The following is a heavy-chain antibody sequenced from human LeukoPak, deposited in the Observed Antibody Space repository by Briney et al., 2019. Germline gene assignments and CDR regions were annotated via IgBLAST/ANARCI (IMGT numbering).Heavy chain of an antibody. Sequence: SVKVSCKPSGGTFSRYAIIWVRQAPGQGLEWMGRIIPILGIATYAQKFQGRVTITADKSTSTPYMELSSLRSEDTAVYYCARDGGAIVVVVAANWFDPWGQGTLVTVSS. CDR2: IIPILGIA. J-gene: IGHJ5*02. CDR3: ARDGGAIVVVVAANWFDP. CDR1: GGTFSRYA. V-gene: IGHV1-69*04. D-gene: IGHD2-15*01.